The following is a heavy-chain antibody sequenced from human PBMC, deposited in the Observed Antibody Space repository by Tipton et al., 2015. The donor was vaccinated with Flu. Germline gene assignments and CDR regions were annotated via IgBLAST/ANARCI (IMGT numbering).Heavy chain of an antibody. CDR1: GFTFSSYS. V-gene: IGHV3-21*01. D-gene: IGHD2-21*01. J-gene: IGHJ4*02. CDR2: ISSSSSYI. Sequence: SLRLSCAASGFTFSSYSMNWVRQAPGKGLEWVSSISSSSSYIYYADSVKGRFTISRDNAKSSLYLQMNSLRAEDTAVYYCARDSVVVIAAIDYWGQGTLVTVSS. CDR3: ARDSVVVIAAIDY.